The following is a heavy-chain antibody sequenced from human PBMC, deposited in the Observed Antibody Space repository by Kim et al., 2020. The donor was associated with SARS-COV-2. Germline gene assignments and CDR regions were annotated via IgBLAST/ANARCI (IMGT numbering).Heavy chain of an antibody. CDR2: IYYSGST. Sequence: SETLSLTCTVSGGSISSSSYYWGWIRQPPGKGLEWIGSIYYSGSTYYNPSLKSRVTISVDTSKNQFSLKLSSVTAADTAVYYCARAGLLWFGEFNYFDYWGQGTLVTVSS. D-gene: IGHD3-10*01. CDR3: ARAGLLWFGEFNYFDY. J-gene: IGHJ4*02. CDR1: GGSISSSSYY. V-gene: IGHV4-39*07.